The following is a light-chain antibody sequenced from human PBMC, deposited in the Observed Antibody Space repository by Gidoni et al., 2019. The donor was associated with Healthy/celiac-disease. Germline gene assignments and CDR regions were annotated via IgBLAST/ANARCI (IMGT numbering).Light chain of an antibody. CDR1: ISDVGGYNY. V-gene: IGLV2-14*01. Sequence: QPALTQPASVSGSPGQSITISCTGTISDVGGYNYVSWYQQHPGKAPKLMIYDVSYRPSGVSNRFSGSKAGNTASLTISGLQAEDEADYYCSSYTSSSTRVFGGGTKLTVL. CDR3: SSYTSSSTRV. CDR2: DVS. J-gene: IGLJ3*02.